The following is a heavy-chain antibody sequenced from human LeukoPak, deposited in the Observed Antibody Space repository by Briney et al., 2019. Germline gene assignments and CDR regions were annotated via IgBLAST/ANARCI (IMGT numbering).Heavy chain of an antibody. D-gene: IGHD4-17*01. CDR1: GGSISSYY. J-gene: IGHJ4*02. CDR3: ARDPGYGDVG. Sequence: SETLSLTCTVSGGSISSYYWSWIRQPPGKGLEWIGYIYYSGSTNYNPSLKSRVTISVDTSKNQFSLKLSSVTAADTAVYYCARDPGYGDVGWGQGTLVTVSS. V-gene: IGHV4-59*01. CDR2: IYYSGST.